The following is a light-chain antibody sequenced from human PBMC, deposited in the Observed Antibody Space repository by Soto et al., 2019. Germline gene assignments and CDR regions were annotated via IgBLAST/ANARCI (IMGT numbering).Light chain of an antibody. V-gene: IGLV1-44*01. J-gene: IGLJ1*01. CDR1: SSNIGSYT. CDR3: AAWDDSLNGYV. CDR2: SND. Sequence: QPVLTQPPSASGTPGQRVTIPCSGSSSNIGSYTVNWYQQLPGTAPKLLIYSNDQRPSGVPDRFSGSKSGTSGSLAISGLQSEDEADYYCAAWDDSLNGYVFGTGTKVTVL.